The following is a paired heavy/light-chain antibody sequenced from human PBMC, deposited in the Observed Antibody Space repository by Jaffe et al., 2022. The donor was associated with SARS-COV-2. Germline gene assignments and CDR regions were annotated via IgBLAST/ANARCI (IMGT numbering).Heavy chain of an antibody. J-gene: IGHJ5*02. V-gene: IGHV3-23*01. D-gene: IGHD2-2*01. CDR2: ISGSGGST. Sequence: EVQLLESGGGLVQPGGSLRLSCAASGFTFSSYAMSWVRQAPGKGLEWVSAISGSGGSTYYADSVKGRFTISRDNSKNTLYLQMNSLRAEDTAVYYCAKSPQLLFWFWFDPWGQGTLVTVSS. CDR1: GFTFSSYA. CDR3: AKSPQLLFWFWFDP.
Light chain of an antibody. J-gene: IGKJ1*01. CDR1: QSISSW. Sequence: DIQMTQSPSTLSASVGDRVTITCRASQSISSWLAWYQQKPGKAPKLLIYKASSLESGVPSRFSGSGSGTEFTLTISSLQPDDFATYYCQQYNSYPLAFGQGTKVEIK. CDR2: KAS. CDR3: QQYNSYPLA. V-gene: IGKV1-5*03.